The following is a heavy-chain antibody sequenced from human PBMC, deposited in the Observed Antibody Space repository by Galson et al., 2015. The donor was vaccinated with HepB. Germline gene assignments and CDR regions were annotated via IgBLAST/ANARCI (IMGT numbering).Heavy chain of an antibody. CDR3: ATDLVSVAGTAFDP. D-gene: IGHD6-19*01. CDR2: FDFEDGET. J-gene: IGHJ5*02. V-gene: IGHV1-24*01. Sequence: SVKVSCKVSGYTLTELSMHWVRQAPGKGLEWMGGFDFEDGETIYAQKFQGRVTMTEDTSTDTAYMELSSLRSEDTAIYYCATDLVSVAGTAFDPWGQGTLVTVSS. CDR1: GYTLTELS.